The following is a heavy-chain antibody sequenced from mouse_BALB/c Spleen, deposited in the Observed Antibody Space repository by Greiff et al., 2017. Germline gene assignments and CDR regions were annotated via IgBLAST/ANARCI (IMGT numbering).Heavy chain of an antibody. Sequence: EVMLVESGGGLVQPGGSRKLSCAASGFTFSSFGMHWVRQAPEKGLEWVAYISSGSSTIYYADTVKGRFTISRDNPKNTLFLQMTSLRSEDTAMYYCARSLYGNYPYYAMDYWGQGTSVTVSS. CDR1: GFTFSSFG. CDR2: ISSGSSTI. J-gene: IGHJ4*01. CDR3: ARSLYGNYPYYAMDY. D-gene: IGHD2-1*01. V-gene: IGHV5-17*02.